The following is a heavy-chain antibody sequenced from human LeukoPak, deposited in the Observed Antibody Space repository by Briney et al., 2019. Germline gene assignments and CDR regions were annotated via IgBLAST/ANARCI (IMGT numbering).Heavy chain of an antibody. D-gene: IGHD3-9*01. V-gene: IGHV3-21*01. Sequence: PGGSLRLSCAASGFTFSNYAMNWVRPAPGRGLDWVSSITAGGSFKYYADSVEGRFTISRDNAKNSLYLQMSSLTPEDTAVYYCARNYDVLTGYPYYFDHWGQGILVTVSS. CDR1: GFTFSNYA. J-gene: IGHJ4*02. CDR3: ARNYDVLTGYPYYFDH. CDR2: ITAGGSFK.